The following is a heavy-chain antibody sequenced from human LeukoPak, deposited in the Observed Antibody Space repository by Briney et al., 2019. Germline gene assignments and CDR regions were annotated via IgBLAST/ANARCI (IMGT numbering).Heavy chain of an antibody. Sequence: GGSLRLSCAASGFTFSSYWMSWVRQAPGKGLEWVANIKQDGSEKYYVDSVKGRFTISRDNAKNSLYLQMNSLRAEDTAVYYCARVKGSLRYFEDGYYGMDVWGKGTTVTVSS. CDR1: GFTFSSYW. V-gene: IGHV3-7*03. J-gene: IGHJ6*04. CDR2: IKQDGSEK. D-gene: IGHD3-9*01. CDR3: ARVKGSLRYFEDGYYGMDV.